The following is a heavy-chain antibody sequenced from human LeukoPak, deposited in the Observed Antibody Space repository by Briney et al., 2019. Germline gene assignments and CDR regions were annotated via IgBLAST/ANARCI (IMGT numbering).Heavy chain of an antibody. CDR3: ANLDV. V-gene: IGHV3-48*01. Sequence: GGSLRLSCAASGFTFSSYAMSWVRQAPGKGLEWVSYISTSGSTILYADSVKGRFTISRDNAKNSLFLQMSSLRAEDTAIYYCANLDVWGKGTTVTVSS. CDR1: GFTFSSYA. J-gene: IGHJ6*04. CDR2: ISTSGSTI.